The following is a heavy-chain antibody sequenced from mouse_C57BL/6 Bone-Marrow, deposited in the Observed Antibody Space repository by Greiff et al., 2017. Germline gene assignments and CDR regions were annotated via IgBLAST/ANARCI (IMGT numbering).Heavy chain of an antibody. Sequence: EVQLQQSGPELVKPGASVKISCKASGYTFTDYYMNWVKQSHGKSLEWIGDINPNNGGTSYNQKFKGKATLTVDKSSSTAYMELRSLTSEDSAVYYCAREDYYGSSYFAYWGRGTLVTVSA. J-gene: IGHJ3*01. CDR3: AREDYYGSSYFAY. D-gene: IGHD1-1*01. V-gene: IGHV1-26*01. CDR2: INPNNGGT. CDR1: GYTFTDYY.